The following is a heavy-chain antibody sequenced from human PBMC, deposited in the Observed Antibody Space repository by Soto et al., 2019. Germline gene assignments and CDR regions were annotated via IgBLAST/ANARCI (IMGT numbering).Heavy chain of an antibody. J-gene: IGHJ5*01. CDR2: INHSGST. CDR1: GGSFSGYY. CDR3: ARGTNLPQYYDHVWGSYRYRYNWFDP. V-gene: IGHV4-34*01. D-gene: IGHD3-16*02. Sequence: SETLSLTCAVYGGSFSGYYWSWIRQPPGKGLEWIGEINHSGSTNYNPSLKSRVTISVDTSKNQFSLKLSSVTAADTAVYYCARGTNLPQYYDHVWGSYRYRYNWFDPWGQGTLVTVSS.